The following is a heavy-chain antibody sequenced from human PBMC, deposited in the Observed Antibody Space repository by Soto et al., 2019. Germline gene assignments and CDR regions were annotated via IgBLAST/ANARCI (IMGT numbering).Heavy chain of an antibody. V-gene: IGHV5-51*01. CDR3: ASQYYDFWSGYYIYAFDI. CDR1: GYSFTSYW. J-gene: IGHJ3*02. D-gene: IGHD3-3*01. CDR2: IYPGDSDT. Sequence: GESLKISCKGSGYSFTSYWIGWVRQMPGKGLEWMGIIYPGDSDTRYSPSFQGQVTISADKSISTAYLQWSSLKASDTAMYYCASQYYDFWSGYYIYAFDIWGQGTMVTVSS.